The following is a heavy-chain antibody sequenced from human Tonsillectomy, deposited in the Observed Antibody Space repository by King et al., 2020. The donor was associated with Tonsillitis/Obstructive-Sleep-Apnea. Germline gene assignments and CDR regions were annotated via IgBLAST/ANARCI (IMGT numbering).Heavy chain of an antibody. D-gene: IGHD5-12*01. V-gene: IGHV2-5*01. CDR1: GFSLSTSGVG. J-gene: IGHJ6*02. Sequence: TLKESGPTLVKPTQTLTLTCTFSGFSLSTSGVGVGWIRQPPGKALEWLALIYWNDDKRYSPSLKSRLTITKDTSKNQVVLTMTNMDPVDTATYYWAHRRSSGYDWSWYYHYGMDVWGQGTTVTVSS. CDR2: IYWNDDK. CDR3: AHRRSSGYDWSWYYHYGMDV.